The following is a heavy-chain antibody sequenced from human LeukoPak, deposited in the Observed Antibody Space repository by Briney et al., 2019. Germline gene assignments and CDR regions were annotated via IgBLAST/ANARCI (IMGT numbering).Heavy chain of an antibody. CDR1: GYSISSGYY. J-gene: IGHJ4*02. V-gene: IGHV4-38-2*02. CDR2: IYHSGST. D-gene: IGHD3-3*01. Sequence: PSETLSLICTVSGYSISSGYYWGWIRQPPGKGLEWIGSIYHSGSTYYNPSLKSRVTISVDTSKNQFSLKLSSVTAADTAVYYCARVRVHYDFWSGYPDYFDYWGQGTLVTVSS. CDR3: ARVRVHYDFWSGYPDYFDY.